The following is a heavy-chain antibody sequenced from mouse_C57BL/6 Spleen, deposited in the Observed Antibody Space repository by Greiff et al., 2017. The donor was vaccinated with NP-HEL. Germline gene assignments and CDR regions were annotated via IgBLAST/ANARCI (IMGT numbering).Heavy chain of an antibody. J-gene: IGHJ2*01. V-gene: IGHV1-82*01. Sequence: QVQLQQSGPELVKPGASVKISCKASGYAFSSSWMNWVKQRPGKGLEWIGRIYPGDGDTNYNGKFKGKATRTADKSSSTAYMQLSSLTSEDSAVYFCARSGSSYGYYFDYWGQGTTLTVSS. CDR1: GYAFSSSW. CDR2: IYPGDGDT. CDR3: ARSGSSYGYYFDY. D-gene: IGHD1-1*01.